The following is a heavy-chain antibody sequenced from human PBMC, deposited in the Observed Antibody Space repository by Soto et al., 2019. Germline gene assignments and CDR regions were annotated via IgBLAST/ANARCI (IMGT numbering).Heavy chain of an antibody. CDR1: GGSISSGDYY. Sequence: SETLSLTCTVSGGSISSGDYYWSWIRQPPGKGLEWIGYIYYSGSTYYNPSLKSRVTISVDTSKNQFSLKLSSVTAADTAVYYCARLGTLLWFGELIPAWFDPWGQGTLVTVSS. D-gene: IGHD3-10*01. J-gene: IGHJ5*02. CDR3: ARLGTLLWFGELIPAWFDP. V-gene: IGHV4-30-4*01. CDR2: IYYSGST.